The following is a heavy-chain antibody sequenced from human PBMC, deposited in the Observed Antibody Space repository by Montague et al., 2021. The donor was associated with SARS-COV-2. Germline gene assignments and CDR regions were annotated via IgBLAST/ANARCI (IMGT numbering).Heavy chain of an antibody. D-gene: IGHD3-10*01. V-gene: IGHV3-23*01. J-gene: IGHJ4*02. CDR1: GFYA. CDR3: AKAPTMVRGVYFDY. CDR2: ISGSGGNT. Sequence: SLRLSCAASGFYAMSWFRQAPGKGLEWVSGISGSGGNTYYADSVKGRFTISRDNSKNTLYLQMNSLRAEDTAVYYCAKAPTMVRGVYFDYWGQGTLVTVSS.